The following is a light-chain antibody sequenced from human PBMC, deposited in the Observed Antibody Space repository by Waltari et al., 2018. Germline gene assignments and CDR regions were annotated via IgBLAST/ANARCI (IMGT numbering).Light chain of an antibody. J-gene: IGLJ3*02. CDR2: KAN. V-gene: IGLV8-61*01. CDR1: SGSLSTTSY. CDR3: ALYMGSGIWV. Sequence: QTVVTQEPSLSVSHGGTVTLTCALSSGSLSTTSYATGYQQTPGQAPRTLVYKANARSSGVPDRFSGSILGNTSALTITGAQADDESDYYCALYMGSGIWVFGGGTRLTVL.